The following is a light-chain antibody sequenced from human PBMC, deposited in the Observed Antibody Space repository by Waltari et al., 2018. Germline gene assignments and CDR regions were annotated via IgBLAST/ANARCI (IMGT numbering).Light chain of an antibody. CDR2: DAS. Sequence: EILMPQSPATLSLSPGERATLAYTARLSISIYLACYQQKPGQAPRLIIYDASNRATHIPARFSCSGSGTDFNLTISGLGPEDFAIYYCQQRRNWPPALTFGGGTKVEIK. CDR3: QQRRNWPPALT. J-gene: IGKJ4*01. V-gene: IGKV3-11*01. CDR1: LSISIY.